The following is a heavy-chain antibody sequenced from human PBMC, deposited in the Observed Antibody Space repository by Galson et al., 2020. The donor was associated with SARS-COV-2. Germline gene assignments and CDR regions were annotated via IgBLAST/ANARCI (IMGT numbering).Heavy chain of an antibody. D-gene: IGHD3-10*01. CDR3: ARSTGVYYYGSGTYYHPKYYNGMDV. CDR2: IYHSGST. J-gene: IGHJ6*02. Sequence: PSETLSLTCTVSGGSISSGGYYWSWIRQHPGKGLEWIGYIYHSGSTFHNPSLKSRVTISVDTSKNQFSLKLSPVTAADTAVYYCARSTGVYYYGSGTYYHPKYYNGMDVWGQGTTVTVSS. V-gene: IGHV4-31*03. CDR1: GGSISSGGYY.